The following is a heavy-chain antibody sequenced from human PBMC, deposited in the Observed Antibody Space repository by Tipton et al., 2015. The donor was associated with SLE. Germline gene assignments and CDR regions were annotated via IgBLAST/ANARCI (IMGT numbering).Heavy chain of an antibody. D-gene: IGHD6-6*01. J-gene: IGHJ3*02. CDR1: GFTFSSYS. Sequence: SLRLSCAASGFTFSSYSMNWVRQAPGKGLEWVSSISSSSSYIYYADSVKGRFTISRDNAKNSLYLQMNSLRAEDTAVYYCAREPSSLDAFDIWGQGTMVTVSS. CDR2: ISSSSSYI. V-gene: IGHV3-21*03. CDR3: AREPSSLDAFDI.